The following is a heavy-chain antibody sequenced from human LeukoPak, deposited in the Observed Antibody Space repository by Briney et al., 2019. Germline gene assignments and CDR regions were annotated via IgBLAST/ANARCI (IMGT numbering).Heavy chain of an antibody. J-gene: IGHJ4*02. CDR1: GFTFSSYG. D-gene: IGHD1-1*01. CDR2: IWYDGSNK. CDR3: ARDHSHNPDY. V-gene: IGHV3-33*01. Sequence: GGSLRLSCAASGFTFSSYGMHWVHQAPGKGLEWVAVIWYDGSNKYYADSVKGRFTISRDNSKNTLYLQMNSLRAEDTAVYYCARDHSHNPDYWGQGTLVTVSS.